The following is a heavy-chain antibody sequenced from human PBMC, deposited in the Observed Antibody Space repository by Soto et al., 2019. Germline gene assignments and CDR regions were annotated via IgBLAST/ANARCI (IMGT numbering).Heavy chain of an antibody. CDR2: ISGSGGST. J-gene: IGHJ4*02. D-gene: IGHD6-6*01. Sequence: GSLRLSCAASGFTFSSYAMSWVRQAPGKGLEWVSAISGSGGSTYYADSVKGRFTISRDNSKNTLYLQMNSLRAEDTAVYYCARSQKQLVHFDYWGQGTLVTVSS. V-gene: IGHV3-23*01. CDR1: GFTFSSYA. CDR3: ARSQKQLVHFDY.